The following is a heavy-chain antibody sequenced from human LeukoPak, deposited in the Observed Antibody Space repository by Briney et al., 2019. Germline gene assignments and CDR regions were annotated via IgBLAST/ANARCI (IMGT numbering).Heavy chain of an antibody. Sequence: ASVKVSCKASGGTFSSYAISWVRQAPGQGLEWMGRIIPVLGIANYAQKFQGRVTITADKSTSTAYMELSSLRSEDTAVYYCARSGYHSGGSPSSAFDIWGQGTMVTVSS. D-gene: IGHD2-15*01. V-gene: IGHV1-69*04. J-gene: IGHJ3*02. CDR1: GGTFSSYA. CDR2: IIPVLGIA. CDR3: ARSGYHSGGSPSSAFDI.